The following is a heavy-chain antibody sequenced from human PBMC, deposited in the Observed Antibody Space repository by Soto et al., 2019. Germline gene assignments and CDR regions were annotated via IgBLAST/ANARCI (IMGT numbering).Heavy chain of an antibody. CDR3: DRGMRAGHNYFDN. CDR1: RGSVRSTGFS. D-gene: IGHD6-19*01. CDR2: IYNSGNT. V-gene: IGHV4-30-2*01. J-gene: IGHJ4*02. Sequence: SETLSLTCAVSRGSVRSTGFSWSWIRQPPGKGLEWIGYIYNSGNTYYNPSLKSRVTISVDSSKNQFSLNLTSVTAADTAFYYCDRGMRAGHNYFDNWGQGALVTVSS.